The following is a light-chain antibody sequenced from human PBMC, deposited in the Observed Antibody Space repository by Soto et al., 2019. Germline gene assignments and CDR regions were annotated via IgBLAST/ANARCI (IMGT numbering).Light chain of an antibody. CDR3: QSYDSSLSGSSV. CDR1: NSNIGAGYD. V-gene: IGLV1-40*01. CDR2: ANI. J-gene: IGLJ3*02. Sequence: QSVLTQPPSVSGAPGQRVSISCTGSNSNIGAGYDVNWYQQLPGTAPKLLIYANIDRPSGVPDRFSGSKSGASAFLVITGLQAEDEAADYCQSYDSSLSGSSVFGGGTKLTVL.